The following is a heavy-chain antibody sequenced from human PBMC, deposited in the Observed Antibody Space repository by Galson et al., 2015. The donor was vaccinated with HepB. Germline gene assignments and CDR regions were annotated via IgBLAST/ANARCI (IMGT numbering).Heavy chain of an antibody. CDR2: IIPIFGTA. J-gene: IGHJ4*02. CDR3: AVDFDSGYSSSSAPLDY. Sequence: SVKVSCKASGGTFSSYAISWVRQAPGQGLEWMGGIIPIFGTANYAQKFQGRVTITADESTSTAYMELSSLRSEDTAVYYCAVDFDSGYSSSSAPLDYWGQGTLVTVSS. D-gene: IGHD6-13*01. V-gene: IGHV1-69*13. CDR1: GGTFSSYA.